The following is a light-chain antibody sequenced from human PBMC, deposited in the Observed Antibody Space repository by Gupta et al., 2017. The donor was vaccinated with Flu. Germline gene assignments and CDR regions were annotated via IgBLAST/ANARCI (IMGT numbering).Light chain of an antibody. CDR2: EVN. Sequence: QSALTQPPSASGSPGQSVTISCTGTSSDVGPYNFVSWYQQHPGKAPKLMIYEVNKRPSGVPDRFSGSKSGNTASLTVSGLQAEDEADYYCSSYAGRNVAFGTGTTVTVL. J-gene: IGLJ1*01. V-gene: IGLV2-8*01. CDR3: SSYAGRNVA. CDR1: SSDVGPYNF.